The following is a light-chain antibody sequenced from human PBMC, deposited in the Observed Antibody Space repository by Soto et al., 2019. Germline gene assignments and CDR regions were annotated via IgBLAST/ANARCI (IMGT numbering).Light chain of an antibody. V-gene: IGKV3-15*01. Sequence: EIVMTQSPATLSVSPGERATLSCRASQSVSSNLAWYQQKPGQTPRLLIYGASTRATGIPARFNGSGSGTEFTLTISRLQSEDFAVYYCQQYNNWPFTFGPGTKVDIK. CDR2: GAS. CDR3: QQYNNWPFT. J-gene: IGKJ3*01. CDR1: QSVSSN.